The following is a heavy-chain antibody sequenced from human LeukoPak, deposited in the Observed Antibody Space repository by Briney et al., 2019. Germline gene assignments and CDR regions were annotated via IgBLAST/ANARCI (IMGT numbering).Heavy chain of an antibody. CDR1: GFTFSSYA. CDR3: ARERSNWNYANDAFDI. J-gene: IGHJ3*02. Sequence: PGGSLRLSCAASGFTFSSYAMHWVRQAPGKGLEYVSAISSNGGSTYYANSVKGRFTISRDNSKNTLYLQMGSLRAEDMAVYYCARERSNWNYANDAFDIWGQGTMVTVSS. CDR2: ISSNGGST. V-gene: IGHV3-64*01. D-gene: IGHD1-7*01.